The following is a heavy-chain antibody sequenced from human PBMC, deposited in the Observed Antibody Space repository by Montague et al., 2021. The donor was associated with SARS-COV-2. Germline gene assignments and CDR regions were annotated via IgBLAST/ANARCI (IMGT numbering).Heavy chain of an antibody. D-gene: IGHD6-13*01. J-gene: IGHJ3*01. Sequence: CAISGDSVSSTSASWNWIRQSPSRGLEWLGRTYYRSWWRSQYPGSLESRITISGDTSKNQFSLKLSSVTAADTAVYYCARGAGYSSSGYLAFDVWGQGTMVTVS. CDR3: ARGAGYSSSGYLAFDV. V-gene: IGHV6-1*01. CDR2: TYYRSWWRS. CDR1: GDSVSSTSAS.